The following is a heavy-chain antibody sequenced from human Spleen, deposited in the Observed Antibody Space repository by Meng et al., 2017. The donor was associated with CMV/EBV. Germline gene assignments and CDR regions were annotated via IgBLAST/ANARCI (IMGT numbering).Heavy chain of an antibody. CDR2: ISAYNGNT. CDR1: GYTFTSYG. V-gene: IGHV1-18*01. Sequence: VQLVQAGAGVKKPGASVKVSCKASGYTFTSYGISWVRQAPGQGLEWMGWISAYNGNTNYAQKLQGRVTMTTDTSTSTAYMELRSLRSDDTAVYYCARVALDGWELLRIDYWGQGTLVTVSS. D-gene: IGHD1-26*01. CDR3: ARVALDGWELLRIDY. J-gene: IGHJ4*02.